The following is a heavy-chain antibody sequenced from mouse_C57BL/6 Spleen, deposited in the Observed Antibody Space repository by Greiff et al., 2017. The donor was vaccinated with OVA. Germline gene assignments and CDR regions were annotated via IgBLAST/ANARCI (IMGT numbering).Heavy chain of an antibody. Sequence: QVQLQQSGAELVRPGTSVKLSCKASGYTFTSYWMHWVKPRPGQGLEWIGVIDPSDSYTNYNQKFKGKATLTVDTSSSTAYMQLSSLSSEDSAVYYCAREGVVPYFDYWGQGTTLTVAS. CDR2: IDPSDSYT. CDR3: AREGVVPYFDY. J-gene: IGHJ2*01. V-gene: IGHV1-59*01. D-gene: IGHD1-1*01. CDR1: GYTFTSYW.